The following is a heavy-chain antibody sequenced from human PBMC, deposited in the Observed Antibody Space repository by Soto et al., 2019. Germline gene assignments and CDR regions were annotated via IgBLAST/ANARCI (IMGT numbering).Heavy chain of an antibody. J-gene: IGHJ4*02. D-gene: IGHD3-10*01. CDR1: GGSVSSDRHY. CDR2: VYYSGST. Sequence: QVRLQESGPGLVRPSETLSLTCTVSGGSVSSDRHYWSWVRQPPGKGLEWIGYVYYSGSTNYHASLESRVTISVDTSQNQFSLRLTSVTAAYTGVYYCARSADGSGTPYFDYWGQGTVVSVSA. CDR3: ARSADGSGTPYFDY. V-gene: IGHV4-61*01.